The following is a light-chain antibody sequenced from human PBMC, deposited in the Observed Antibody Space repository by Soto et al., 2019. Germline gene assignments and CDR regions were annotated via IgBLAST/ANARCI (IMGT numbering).Light chain of an antibody. CDR1: QSISSW. Sequence: DIQVTQSPSTLSASVGDRVTITCRASQSISSWLAWYQQKPGKAPKLLIYEASSSEIGVPPRFSGSGFGTEFTLTISSLQPEDSATYNCQYYKEHSTFGQGTRLEIK. CDR3: QYYKEHST. V-gene: IGKV1-5*03. J-gene: IGKJ1*01. CDR2: EAS.